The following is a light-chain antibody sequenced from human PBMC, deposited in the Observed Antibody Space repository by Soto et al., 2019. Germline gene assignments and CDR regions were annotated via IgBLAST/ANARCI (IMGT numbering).Light chain of an antibody. CDR3: QHYNSNPWT. CDR1: QSISSW. Sequence: DIQMTQSPSTLSASVGDRVTITCRASQSISSWLAWYQQKPGKAPKLLIFDASSLESGVPSRFSGSGSGTEFTLTITSLQPDEFATYYCQHYNSNPWTFGLGTKVDI. CDR2: DAS. J-gene: IGKJ1*01. V-gene: IGKV1-5*01.